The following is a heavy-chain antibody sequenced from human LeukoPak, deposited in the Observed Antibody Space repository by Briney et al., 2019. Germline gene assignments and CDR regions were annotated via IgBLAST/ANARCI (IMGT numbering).Heavy chain of an antibody. V-gene: IGHV6-1*01. CDR1: GDSVSSNSAA. Sequence: SQTLSLTCAISGDSVSSNSAAWNWIRQSPSRGLEWLGRTYYRSKWYNDYAVSVKSRITINPDTSKNQFSLQLNSVTPEDTAVYYCARGNYCDSSGYYIPLGYWGQGTLVTVSS. D-gene: IGHD3-22*01. CDR2: TYYRSKWYN. J-gene: IGHJ4*02. CDR3: ARGNYCDSSGYYIPLGY.